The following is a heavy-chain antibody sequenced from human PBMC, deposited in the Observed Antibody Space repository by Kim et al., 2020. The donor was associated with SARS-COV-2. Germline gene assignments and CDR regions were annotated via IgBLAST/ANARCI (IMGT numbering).Heavy chain of an antibody. D-gene: IGHD2-15*01. CDR3: AKDGECSGGGCFSSFGS. V-gene: IGHV3-9*01. CDR1: GFIFDDYA. J-gene: IGHJ4*02. Sequence: GGSLRLSCAASGFIFDDYAMHWVRQAPGKGLEWVSGISWNSGSIGYADSVKGRFTISRDNAKNFLYLQMNSLRAEDTALYYCAKDGECSGGGCFSSFGSWGQGTPVTVSS. CDR2: ISWNSGSI.